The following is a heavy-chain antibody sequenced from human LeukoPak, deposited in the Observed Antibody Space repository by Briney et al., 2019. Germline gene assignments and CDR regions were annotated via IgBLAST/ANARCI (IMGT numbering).Heavy chain of an antibody. D-gene: IGHD5-18*01. CDR1: GIAFSTYA. CDR3: AKDTAQGYTYGTIEQDY. CDR2: VSESGEIT. V-gene: IGHV3-23*01. Sequence: GGSLRLSCAVSGIAFSTYAMSWVRQAPGKGLEWVSVVSESGEITHYADSVKGRFTISRDNSKHTVYLQMNSLRAEDSAVYYCAKDTAQGYTYGTIEQDYWGQGTRVTVSS. J-gene: IGHJ4*02.